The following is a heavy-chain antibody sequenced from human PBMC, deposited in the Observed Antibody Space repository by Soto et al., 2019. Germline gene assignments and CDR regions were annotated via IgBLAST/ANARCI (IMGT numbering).Heavy chain of an antibody. Sequence: QVQLQQWGAGLLKPSETLSLTCAVYGGSFSGYYWSWIRQPPGKGLEWIGEINHSGSTNYNPSLTSRVTISVDTSKNQFSLKLSSVTAADTAVYYCARVYDSSGYGWFDPWGQGTLVTVSS. CDR3: ARVYDSSGYGWFDP. J-gene: IGHJ5*02. V-gene: IGHV4-34*01. D-gene: IGHD3-22*01. CDR1: GGSFSGYY. CDR2: INHSGST.